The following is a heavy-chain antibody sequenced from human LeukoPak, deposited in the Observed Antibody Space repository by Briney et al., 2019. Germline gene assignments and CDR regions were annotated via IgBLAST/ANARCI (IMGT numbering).Heavy chain of an antibody. CDR3: ARGAWLVSEEYLQH. CDR1: GGSISSYY. J-gene: IGHJ1*01. V-gene: IGHV4-59*01. CDR2: IYYSGST. Sequence: SETLSLTCTVSGGSISSYYWSWIRELPGKGLEWIGYIYYSGSTNYNPSLKSRVTISVDTSKNQFSLKLSSVTAADTAVYYCARGAWLVSEEYLQHWGQGTLVTVSS. D-gene: IGHD6-19*01.